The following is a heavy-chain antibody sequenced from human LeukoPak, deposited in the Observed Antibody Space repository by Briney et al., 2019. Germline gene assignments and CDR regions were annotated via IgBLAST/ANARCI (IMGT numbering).Heavy chain of an antibody. V-gene: IGHV4-4*02. D-gene: IGHD3-16*02. CDR1: GGSIGSSNW. J-gene: IGHJ4*02. CDR2: IYHSGST. CDR3: ARDRSFTFGGVIAPGYYFDY. Sequence: SETLSLTCAVSGGSIGSSNWWSWVRQPPGKGLEWIGEIYHSGSTNYNPSLKSRVTISVDKSKNQFSLKLSSVTAADTAVYYCARDRSFTFGGVIAPGYYFDYWGQGTLVTVSS.